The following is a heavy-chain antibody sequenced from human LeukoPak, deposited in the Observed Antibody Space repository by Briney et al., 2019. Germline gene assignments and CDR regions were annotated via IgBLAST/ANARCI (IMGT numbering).Heavy chain of an antibody. CDR1: GGSFSGYY. D-gene: IGHD3-10*01. Sequence: SETLSLTCAVYGGSFSGYYWSWIRQPPGKGLEWIGEINHSGSTNYNPSLKSRVTIPVDTSKDQFSLKLSSVTTADTAVYYCARGVYRRYGSGSYSNDYWGQGTLVTVSS. CDR3: ARGVYRRYGSGSYSNDY. V-gene: IGHV4-34*01. CDR2: INHSGST. J-gene: IGHJ4*02.